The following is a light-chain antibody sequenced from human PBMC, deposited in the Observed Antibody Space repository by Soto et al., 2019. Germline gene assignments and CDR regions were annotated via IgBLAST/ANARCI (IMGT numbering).Light chain of an antibody. CDR3: QQYDNRPFT. CDR2: GAS. CDR1: KSVSRN. V-gene: IGKV3-15*01. Sequence: EIVMTQSPATLSLSPGDTATLSCRASKSVSRNVAWYRHKPGQAPRLLIYGASFRATGAPVRFSGSGSRAEISLTINGLKSKDFVLYYCQQYDNRPFTFGPGNRV. J-gene: IGKJ3*01.